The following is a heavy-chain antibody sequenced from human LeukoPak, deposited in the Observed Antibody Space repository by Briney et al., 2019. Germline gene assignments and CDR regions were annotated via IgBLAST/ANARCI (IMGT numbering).Heavy chain of an antibody. CDR2: ISYDGKVK. J-gene: IGHJ4*02. Sequence: PGRSLRLSCAASGFAFSTYGMQWVRQAPGKGLEWVAVISYDGKVKHYTDSVKGRFTISRDNSRNTLYLQMNRLGTEDTALYYCAKEIHPRSSNGWPFDYWGQGTLVTVSS. D-gene: IGHD6-19*01. V-gene: IGHV3-30*18. CDR3: AKEIHPRSSNGWPFDY. CDR1: GFAFSTYG.